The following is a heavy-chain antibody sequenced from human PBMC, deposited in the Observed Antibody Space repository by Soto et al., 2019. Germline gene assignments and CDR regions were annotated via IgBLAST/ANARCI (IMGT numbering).Heavy chain of an antibody. Sequence: APETLSLTCTGSGGSISSYYWSWIRQPPGKGLEWIGYIYYSGSTNYNPSLKSRVTISVDTSKNQFSLKLSSVTAADTAVYYCARTVMITFGGVYGMDVWGQGTTVT. CDR3: ARTVMITFGGVYGMDV. V-gene: IGHV4-59*01. D-gene: IGHD3-16*01. J-gene: IGHJ6*02. CDR1: GGSISSYY. CDR2: IYYSGST.